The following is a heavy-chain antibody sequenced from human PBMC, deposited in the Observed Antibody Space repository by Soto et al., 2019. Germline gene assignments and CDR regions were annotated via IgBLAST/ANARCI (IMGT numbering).Heavy chain of an antibody. V-gene: IGHV3-64D*08. CDR2: ISTHGRNT. CDR3: VRDVFGVVIFDS. J-gene: IGHJ4*02. D-gene: IGHD3-3*01. CDR1: GVSFRDSA. Sequence: PGGSLRLSCSASGVSFRDSAMHWVRQAPGKELEYVSAISTHGRNTYYADSVKGRFTISRDNSKNTVHLQMSSLRVEDTAVYYCVRDVFGVVIFDSWGQGTPVTVSS.